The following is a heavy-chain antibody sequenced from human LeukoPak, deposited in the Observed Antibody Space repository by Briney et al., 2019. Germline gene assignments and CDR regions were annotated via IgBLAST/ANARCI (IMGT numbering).Heavy chain of an antibody. CDR1: GYTFTGYY. D-gene: IGHD3-22*01. CDR2: INPNSGGT. CDR3: ARARGYYDSSGYYRPKYYFDY. V-gene: IGHV1-2*02. J-gene: IGHJ4*02. Sequence: ASVKVSCKASGYTFTGYYMHWVRQAPGQGVEWMGWINPNSGGTNYAQKFQGRVTMTRDTSISTAYMELSRLRSDDTAVYYCARARGYYDSSGYYRPKYYFDYWGQGTLVTVSS.